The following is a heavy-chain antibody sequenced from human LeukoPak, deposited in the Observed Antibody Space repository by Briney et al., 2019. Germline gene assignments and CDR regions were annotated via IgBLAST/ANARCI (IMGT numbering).Heavy chain of an antibody. D-gene: IGHD5-18*01. CDR2: ISYDGSNK. J-gene: IGHJ4*02. CDR1: GFTFGSYG. CDR3: AKGRTERGYSYEALDY. V-gene: IGHV3-30*18. Sequence: GGSLRLSCAASGFTFGSYGMHWVRQAPGKGLEWVAVISYDGSNKYYADSVKGRFTISRDNSKNTLYLQMNSLRAEDTAVYYCAKGRTERGYSYEALDYWGQGTLVTVSS.